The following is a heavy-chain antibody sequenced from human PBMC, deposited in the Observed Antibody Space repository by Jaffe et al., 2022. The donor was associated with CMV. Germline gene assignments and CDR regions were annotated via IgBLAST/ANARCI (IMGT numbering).Heavy chain of an antibody. J-gene: IGHJ6*02. D-gene: IGHD3-9*01. Sequence: QVQLVESGGGLVKPGGSLRLSCAASGFTFSDYYMSWIRQAPGKGLEWVSYISSSGSTIYYADSVKGRFTISRDNAKNSLYLQMNSLRAEDTAVYYCARENTILTGYYTPVYYYYGMDVWGQGTTVTVSS. CDR1: GFTFSDYY. CDR3: ARENTILTGYYTPVYYYYGMDV. V-gene: IGHV3-11*01. CDR2: ISSSGSTI.